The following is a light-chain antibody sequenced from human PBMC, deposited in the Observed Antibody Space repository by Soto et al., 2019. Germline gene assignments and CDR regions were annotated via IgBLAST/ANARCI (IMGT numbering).Light chain of an antibody. V-gene: IGKV3D-20*02. J-gene: IGKJ5*01. CDR3: QQRSNWPPEST. Sequence: IVLTQSPGTLSLSPGERATLSCRASQSVSNNYLAWYQQKPGQAPRLLIYGASNRATGIPDRFSGSGSGTDFTLTISSLEPEDFAVYYCQQRSNWPPESTFGQGTRLEIK. CDR1: QSVSNNY. CDR2: GAS.